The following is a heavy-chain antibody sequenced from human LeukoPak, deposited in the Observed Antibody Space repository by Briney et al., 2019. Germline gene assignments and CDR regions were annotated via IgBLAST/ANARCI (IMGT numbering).Heavy chain of an antibody. CDR3: ARVLTARSGGYDAFDI. CDR2: IDTAADT. J-gene: IGHJ3*02. V-gene: IGHV3-13*01. D-gene: IGHD6-25*01. CDR1: GFIFSNYD. Sequence: GGSLRLSCAASGFIFSNYDMHWVRQVPGKGLEWVSAIDTAADTYYPGSVKGRYTISRENAKNSLYLQMNSLRAGDTAVYYCARVLTARSGGYDAFDIWGQGTMVTVSS.